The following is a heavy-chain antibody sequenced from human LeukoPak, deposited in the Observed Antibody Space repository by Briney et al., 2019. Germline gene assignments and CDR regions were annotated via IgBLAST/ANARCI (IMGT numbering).Heavy chain of an antibody. D-gene: IGHD3-22*01. CDR3: ARDLLSSSGYYYEGDAFDI. Sequence: SETLSLTCTVSGGSISSYYWSWIRQPPGKGLEWIGYIYYSGSTNYNPSLKSRVTISVDTSKNQFSLKLSSVTAADTAVYYCARDLLSSSGYYYEGDAFDIWGQGTMVTVSS. CDR2: IYYSGST. J-gene: IGHJ3*02. V-gene: IGHV4-59*01. CDR1: GGSISSYY.